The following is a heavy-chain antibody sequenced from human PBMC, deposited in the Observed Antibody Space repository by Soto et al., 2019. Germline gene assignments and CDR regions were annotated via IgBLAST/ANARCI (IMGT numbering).Heavy chain of an antibody. CDR3: AREDSGSKNWFDP. CDR1: GFTFSSYG. J-gene: IGHJ5*02. V-gene: IGHV3-33*01. CDR2: IWYDGSNK. D-gene: IGHD1-26*01. Sequence: VQLVESGGGVVQPGRSLRLSCAASGFTFSSYGMHWVRQAPGKGLEWVAVIWYDGSNKYYADSVKGRFTISRDNSKNTLYLQMNSLRAEDTAVYYCAREDSGSKNWFDPWGQGTLVTVSS.